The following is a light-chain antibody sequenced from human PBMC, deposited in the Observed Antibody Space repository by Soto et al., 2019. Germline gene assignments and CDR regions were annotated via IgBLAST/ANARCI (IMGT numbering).Light chain of an antibody. J-gene: IGKJ3*01. V-gene: IGKV3-20*01. CDR1: QSVSSSY. CDR3: HQEGSSPRVT. Sequence: EIVLTQSPGTLSLSPGERATLSCRASQSVSSSYLAWYQQKPGQAPRLLIYGASSRTTGNPDRFSGSGSGTDFSLTISRLEPYDYAVYYCHQEGSSPRVTFGPGTKVDIK. CDR2: GAS.